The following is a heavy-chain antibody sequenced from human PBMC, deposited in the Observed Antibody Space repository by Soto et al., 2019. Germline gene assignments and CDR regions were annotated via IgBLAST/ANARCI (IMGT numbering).Heavy chain of an antibody. V-gene: IGHV4-31*03. D-gene: IGHD3-3*01. CDR3: ARGVNYDFWSGSPAFDY. J-gene: IGHJ4*02. Sequence: PSETLSLTCTVSGGSISSGGYYWSWIRQHPGKGLEWIGYIYYSGSTYYNPSLKSRVTISVDTSKNQFSLKLSSVTAADTAVYYCARGVNYDFWSGSPAFDYWGQGTLVTVSS. CDR2: IYYSGST. CDR1: GGSISSGGYY.